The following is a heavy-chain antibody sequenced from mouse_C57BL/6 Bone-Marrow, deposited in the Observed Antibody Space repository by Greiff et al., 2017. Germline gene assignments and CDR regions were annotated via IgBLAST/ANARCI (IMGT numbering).Heavy chain of an antibody. CDR1: GYAFSSCW. V-gene: IGHV1-80*01. CDR3: ARGAY. J-gene: IGHJ3*01. CDR2: IFPGDGDT. Sequence: VQLQQSGAELVKPGASVKISCKASGYAFSSCWMNWVKQRPGKGLEWIRQIFPGDGDTKYNGKFKGKATLTADKSSSTVYLQLSSLNSEDSAVYFCARGAYWGQGTLVTVSA.